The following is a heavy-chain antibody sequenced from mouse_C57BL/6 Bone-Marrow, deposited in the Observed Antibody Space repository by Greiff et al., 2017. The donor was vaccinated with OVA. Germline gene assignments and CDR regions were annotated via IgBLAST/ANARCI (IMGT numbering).Heavy chain of an antibody. V-gene: IGHV1-55*01. CDR3: ARERGGYYYGSTSYWYFDV. J-gene: IGHJ1*03. Sequence: QVQLQQPGAELVKPGASVKMSCKASGYTFTSSWITWVKQRPGQGLEWIGDIYPGSGSTNYNEKFKSKATLPVDTSSSTAYMQLSSLTSEDSAVYYCARERGGYYYGSTSYWYFDVWGTGTTVTVSS. D-gene: IGHD1-1*01. CDR2: IYPGSGST. CDR1: GYTFTSSW.